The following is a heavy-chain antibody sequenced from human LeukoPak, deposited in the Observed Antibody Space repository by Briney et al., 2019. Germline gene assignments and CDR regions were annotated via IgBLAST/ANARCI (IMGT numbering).Heavy chain of an antibody. CDR1: GGSFSGYY. CDR3: ARTMRQGGYSYGYPAYYFDY. CDR2: INHSGGT. Sequence: SETLSLTCAVYGGSFSGYYWSWIRQPPGKGLEWIGEINHSGGTNYNPSPKSRVTISVDTSKNQFSLKLSSVTAADTAVYYCARTMRQGGYSYGYPAYYFDYWGQGTLVTVSS. J-gene: IGHJ4*02. V-gene: IGHV4-34*01. D-gene: IGHD5-18*01.